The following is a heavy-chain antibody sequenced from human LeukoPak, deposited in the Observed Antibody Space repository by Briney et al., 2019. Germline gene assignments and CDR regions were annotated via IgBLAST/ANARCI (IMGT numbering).Heavy chain of an antibody. Sequence: GGSLRLSCAASGFTFSSYGMSWVRQAPGKGLGWVSAISGSGGSTYYADSVKGRFTISRDNSKNTLYLQMNSLRAEDTAVYYCAKMYSSGYSYFDLWGRGTLVTVSS. CDR3: AKMYSSGYSYFDL. D-gene: IGHD3-22*01. CDR1: GFTFSSYG. V-gene: IGHV3-23*01. CDR2: ISGSGGST. J-gene: IGHJ2*01.